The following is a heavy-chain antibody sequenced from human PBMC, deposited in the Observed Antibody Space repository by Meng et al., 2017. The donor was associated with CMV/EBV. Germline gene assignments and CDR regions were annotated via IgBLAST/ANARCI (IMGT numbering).Heavy chain of an antibody. J-gene: IGHJ6*02. CDR1: GGSFSGYY. CDR3: ARDGGRYCSSTSCYYGMDV. CDR2: INHSGST. V-gene: IGHV4-34*01. D-gene: IGHD2-2*01. Sequence: SQTLSLTCAVYGGSFSGYYWSWIRQPPGKGLEWIGEINHSGSTNYNPSLKSRVTISVDTSKNQFSLKLSSVTAADTAVYYCARDGGRYCSSTSCYYGMDVWGQGTTVTVSS.